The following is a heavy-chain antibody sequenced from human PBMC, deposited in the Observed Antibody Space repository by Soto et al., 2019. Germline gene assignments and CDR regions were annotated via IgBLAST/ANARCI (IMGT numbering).Heavy chain of an antibody. Sequence: QVQLVQSGAEVKKPGASVKVSCKASGYTFTSYGISWVRQAPGQGLEWMGWISAYNGNTNYAQKLQGRVTMTTDTWTSRAYMELRSLRSDDTAVYYCAGGGDCSSTCCYSGRYYYYGMDVWGQGTTVTVSS. CDR1: GYTFTSYG. D-gene: IGHD2-2*02. V-gene: IGHV1-18*04. CDR3: AGGGDCSSTCCYSGRYYYYGMDV. CDR2: ISAYNGNT. J-gene: IGHJ6*02.